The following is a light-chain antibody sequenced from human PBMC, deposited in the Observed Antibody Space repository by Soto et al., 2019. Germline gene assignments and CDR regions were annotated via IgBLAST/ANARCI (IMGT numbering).Light chain of an antibody. J-gene: IGKJ2*01. Sequence: DIVMTQSPLSLPVTPGEPASISCRSSQSLLHSNGYNYLDWYLQKLGQSPQLLIYLGSNRASGVPDRFSGSGSGTEFTLKISRVEAEDVGVYYCMQALQTPPHTFGQGTKLEIK. CDR2: LGS. CDR1: QSLLHSNGYNY. V-gene: IGKV2-28*01. CDR3: MQALQTPPHT.